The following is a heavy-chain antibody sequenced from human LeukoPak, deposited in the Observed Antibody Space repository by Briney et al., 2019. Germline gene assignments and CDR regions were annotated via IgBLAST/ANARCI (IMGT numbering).Heavy chain of an antibody. CDR2: IKQDGSAK. CDR1: GFTLSIFW. J-gene: IGHJ4*02. V-gene: IGHV3-7*01. CDR3: ATSYDSSGNN. D-gene: IGHD3-22*01. Sequence: GGSLGLSCAASGFTLSIFWMSWVRQAPGKGLEWVANIKQDGSAKYYVDSVKGRFTISRDNARNSLYLEMNNLRAEDTAIYYCATSYDSSGNNWGQGTLVTVSS.